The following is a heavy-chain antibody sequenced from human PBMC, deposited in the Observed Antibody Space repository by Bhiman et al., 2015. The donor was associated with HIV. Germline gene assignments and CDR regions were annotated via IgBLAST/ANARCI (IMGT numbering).Heavy chain of an antibody. CDR2: IKSKTDGGAI. Sequence: VQLVDSGGGVVQPGRSLRLFCAVSGFTFSSYTMHWVRQAPGKGLEWVGRIKSKTDGGAIDYAAPVKGRFTISRDDSKNTLYLQMSSLKTEDTAVYYCTTGPMILYYFDYWGQGTLVTVSS. CDR3: TTGPMILYYFDY. CDR1: GFTFSSYT. J-gene: IGHJ4*02. V-gene: IGHV3-15*01. D-gene: IGHD3-16*01.